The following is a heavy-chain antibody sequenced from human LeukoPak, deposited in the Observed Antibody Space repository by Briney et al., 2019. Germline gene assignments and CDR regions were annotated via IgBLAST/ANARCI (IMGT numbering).Heavy chain of an antibody. D-gene: IGHD5-12*01. J-gene: IGHJ4*02. Sequence: GVSVKVSCKASGYTFAKYAIHWVRQAPGQRLEWMGWINAGNGNTRYSQKFQGRVTITADESTSTAYMELSSLRSEDTAVYYCARSPEPGGGYLVWGQGTLVTVSS. V-gene: IGHV1-3*01. CDR1: GYTFAKYA. CDR3: ARSPEPGGGYLV. CDR2: INAGNGNT.